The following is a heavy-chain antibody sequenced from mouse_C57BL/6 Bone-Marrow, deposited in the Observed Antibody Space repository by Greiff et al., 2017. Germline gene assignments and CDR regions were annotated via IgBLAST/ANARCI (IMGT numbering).Heavy chain of an antibody. V-gene: IGHV1-80*01. CDR1: GYAFSSYW. Sequence: QVQLQQSGAELVKPGASVKISCKASGYAFSSYWMNWVKQRPGKGLEWIGQIYPGDGDTNYNGKFKGKATLTAAKSSSTAYMQLSSLTSEDSAVYFCARRDYSNYVGYFDVWGTGTTVTVSS. CDR3: ARRDYSNYVGYFDV. J-gene: IGHJ1*03. D-gene: IGHD2-5*01. CDR2: IYPGDGDT.